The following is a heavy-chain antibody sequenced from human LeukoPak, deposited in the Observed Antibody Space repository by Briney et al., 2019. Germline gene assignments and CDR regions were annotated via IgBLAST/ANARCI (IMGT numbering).Heavy chain of an antibody. V-gene: IGHV1-2*02. J-gene: IGHJ6*03. CDR3: ARSDGGEYYYYYYMDV. Sequence: ASVKVSCKASGYSFTGHYMHWVRQAPGQGLEWMGWINPKSGGTNYAQKLQGRVTMTTDTSTSTAYMELRSLRSDDTAVYYCARSDGGEYYYYYYMDVWGKGTTVTVSS. D-gene: IGHD2-21*01. CDR2: INPKSGGT. CDR1: GYSFTGHY.